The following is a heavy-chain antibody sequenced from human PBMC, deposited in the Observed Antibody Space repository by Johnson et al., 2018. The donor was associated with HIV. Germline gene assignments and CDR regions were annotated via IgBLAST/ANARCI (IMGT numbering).Heavy chain of an antibody. J-gene: IGHJ3*02. CDR3: TTASSPTLLDAFDI. V-gene: IGHV3-15*01. D-gene: IGHD6-6*01. CDR2: IKSKTDGGTT. CDR1: GFTFSDAW. Sequence: VQLVESGGGLVQPGGSLRVSCAASGFTFSDAWMSWVRQAPGKGLEWVGRIKSKTDGGTTDYAAPVKGRFTISRDDSKNTLYLQMNSLKTDDTAMYSCTTASSPTLLDAFDIWGQGTMVTVSS.